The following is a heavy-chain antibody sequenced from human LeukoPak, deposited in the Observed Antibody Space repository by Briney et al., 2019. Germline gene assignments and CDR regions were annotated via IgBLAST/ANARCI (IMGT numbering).Heavy chain of an antibody. CDR3: ARDRGYSYAEDY. CDR2: INPSGGST. Sequence: ASVKVSCKTTGYSFNTHDITWVRQAPGQGLEWMGIINPSGGSTSYAQKFQGRVTMTRDMSTSTVYMELSSLRSEDTAVYYCARDRGYSYAEDYWGQGTLVTVSS. J-gene: IGHJ4*02. CDR1: GYSFNTHD. D-gene: IGHD5-18*01. V-gene: IGHV1-46*02.